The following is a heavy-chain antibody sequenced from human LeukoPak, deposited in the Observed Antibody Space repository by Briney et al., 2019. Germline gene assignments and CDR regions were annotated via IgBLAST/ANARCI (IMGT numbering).Heavy chain of an antibody. Sequence: GGSLRLSCAASGFTFSSYSMNWVRQAPGKGLEWVSSISSSSSYIYYADSVKGRFTISRDNAKNSLYLQMNSLRAEDTAVYYCARAVPSTYYYDSSSYPDYWGQGTLVTVSS. CDR3: ARAVPSTYYYDSSSYPDY. D-gene: IGHD3-22*01. CDR1: GFTFSSYS. CDR2: ISSSSSYI. J-gene: IGHJ4*02. V-gene: IGHV3-21*01.